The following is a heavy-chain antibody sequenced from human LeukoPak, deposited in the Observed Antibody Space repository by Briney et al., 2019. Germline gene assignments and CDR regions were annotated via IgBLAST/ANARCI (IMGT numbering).Heavy chain of an antibody. CDR1: GYTFTSYG. Sequence: ASVKVSRKASGYTFTSYGISWVRQAPGQGLEWMGWISAYNGNTNYAQKLQGRVTMTTDTSTSTAYMELRSLRSDDTAVYYCARPSSVTGYMDVWGKGTTVTVSS. CDR2: ISAYNGNT. D-gene: IGHD4-17*01. V-gene: IGHV1-18*01. CDR3: ARPSSVTGYMDV. J-gene: IGHJ6*03.